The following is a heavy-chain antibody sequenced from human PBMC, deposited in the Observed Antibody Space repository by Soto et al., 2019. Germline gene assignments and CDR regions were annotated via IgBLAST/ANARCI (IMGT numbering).Heavy chain of an antibody. V-gene: IGHV3-23*01. CDR2: ITATAGST. J-gene: IGHJ4*02. CDR1: GFPFSDYA. D-gene: IGHD3-16*01. CDR3: VKGLYVWGVTGDY. Sequence: EVQLLESGGGLAQPGGSLRVSCAASGFPFSDYAMSWVRQAPGKGLEGVSIITATAGSTYYADSVKGRFTISRDDAKNTLHLQMNSLRVEDTAVYYCVKGLYVWGVTGDYWGQGTLVTVSS.